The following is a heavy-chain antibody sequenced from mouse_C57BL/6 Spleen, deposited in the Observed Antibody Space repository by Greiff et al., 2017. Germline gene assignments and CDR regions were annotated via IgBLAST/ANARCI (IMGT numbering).Heavy chain of an antibody. D-gene: IGHD2-12*01. CDR3: ARYDGGYYYAMDY. CDR1: GFTFSSYA. V-gene: IGHV5-4*03. Sequence: EVKLMESGGGLVKPGGSLKLSCAASGFTFSSYAMSWVRQTPEKRLEWVATISDGGSYTYYPDNVKGRFTISRENAKNNLYLQMSHLKSENTAMYYCARYDGGYYYAMDYWGQGTSVTVSS. J-gene: IGHJ4*01. CDR2: ISDGGSYT.